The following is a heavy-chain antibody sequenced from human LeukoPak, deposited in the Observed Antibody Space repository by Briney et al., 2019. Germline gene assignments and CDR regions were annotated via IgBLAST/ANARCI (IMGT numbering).Heavy chain of an antibody. CDR2: ISSSGSTI. J-gene: IGHJ6*04. Sequence: GGSLRLSCAASGFTFSKDEMNWVRQAPGKGLEWVSYISSSGSTIYYADSVKGRFTISRDNAKTSLYLQMNSLRAEDTAVYYCARGRISAEIAYYYGMDVWGKGTTVTVSS. D-gene: IGHD6-6*01. CDR3: ARGRISAEIAYYYGMDV. CDR1: GFTFSKDE. V-gene: IGHV3-48*03.